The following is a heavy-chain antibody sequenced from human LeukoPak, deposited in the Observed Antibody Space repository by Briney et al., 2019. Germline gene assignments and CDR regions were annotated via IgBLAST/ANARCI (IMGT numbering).Heavy chain of an antibody. Sequence: SETLSLTCTVSGGSISSSSYCWGWIRQPPGKGLEWIGSIYYSGSTYYNPSLKSRVTISVDTSKNQFSLKLSSVTAADTAVYYCARETYDSSGLDAFDIWGQGTMVTVSS. J-gene: IGHJ3*02. V-gene: IGHV4-39*07. CDR1: GGSISSSSYC. CDR2: IYYSGST. CDR3: ARETYDSSGLDAFDI. D-gene: IGHD3-22*01.